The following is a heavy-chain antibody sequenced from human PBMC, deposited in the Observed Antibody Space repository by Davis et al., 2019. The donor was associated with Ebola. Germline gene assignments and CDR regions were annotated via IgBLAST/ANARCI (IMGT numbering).Heavy chain of an antibody. CDR2: IYYSGST. V-gene: IGHV4-61*01. CDR3: ARSHHYYDSSGYYL. J-gene: IGHJ5*02. Sequence: MPSETLSLTCTVSGGSVSSGSYYWSWIRQPPGKGLEWIGYIYYSGSTNYNPSLKRRVTISVDTSKNQFSLKLSSVTAADTAVYYCARSHHYYDSSGYYLWGQGTLVTVSS. CDR1: GGSVSSGSYY. D-gene: IGHD3-22*01.